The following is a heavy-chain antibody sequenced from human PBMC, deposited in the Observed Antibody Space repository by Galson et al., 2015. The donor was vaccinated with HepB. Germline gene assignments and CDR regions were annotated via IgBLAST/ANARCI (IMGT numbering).Heavy chain of an antibody. Sequence: SLRLSCAASGFTVSSNYMSWVRQAPGKGLEWVSVIYSGGSTYYADSVKGRFTISRDNSKNTLYLQMNSLRAEDTAVYYCASVSPLYYYGMDVWGQGTTVTVSS. V-gene: IGHV3-66*02. CDR3: ASVSPLYYYGMDV. D-gene: IGHD5/OR15-5a*01. CDR1: GFTVSSNY. J-gene: IGHJ6*02. CDR2: IYSGGST.